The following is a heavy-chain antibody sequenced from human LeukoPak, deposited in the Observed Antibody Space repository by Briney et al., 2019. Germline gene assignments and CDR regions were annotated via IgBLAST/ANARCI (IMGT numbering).Heavy chain of an antibody. CDR1: GGSFSGYY. Sequence: SETLSLTCAVYGGSFSGYYWSWIRQPPGKGLEWIGEINHSGSTNYNPSLKSRVTISVDTSKSQFSLKLSSVTAADTAVYYCAREGDYDYVWGSYPWGYWGQGTLVTVSS. CDR3: AREGDYDYVWGSYPWGY. J-gene: IGHJ4*02. D-gene: IGHD3-16*02. CDR2: INHSGST. V-gene: IGHV4-34*01.